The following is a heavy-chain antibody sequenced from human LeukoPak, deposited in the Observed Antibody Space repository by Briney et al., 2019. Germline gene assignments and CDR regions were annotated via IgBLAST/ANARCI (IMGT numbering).Heavy chain of an antibody. Sequence: GGSLRLSCAASGFTFSSYWMNWARQAPGKGLEWVASINHNGNVNYYVDSVKGRFPISRDNAKNSLYLQMSNLRAEDTAVYFCARGGGLDVWGQGATVTVSS. CDR3: ARGGGLDV. CDR1: GFTFSSYW. V-gene: IGHV3-7*03. CDR2: INHNGNVN. J-gene: IGHJ6*02. D-gene: IGHD3-16*01.